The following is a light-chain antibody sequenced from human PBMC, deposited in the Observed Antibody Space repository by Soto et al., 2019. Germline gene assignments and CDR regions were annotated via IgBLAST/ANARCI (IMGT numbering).Light chain of an antibody. CDR1: QSVSSSY. CDR2: GAS. CDR3: QQYGSSLRT. Sequence: EIVLTQSPATLSLSPLERATLSCIASQSVSSSYLAWYQQKPGQAPRLLIYGASSRATGIPDRFSGSGSGTDFTLTISRLEPEDFAVYYCQQYGSSLRTFGQGTKV. J-gene: IGKJ1*01. V-gene: IGKV3-20*01.